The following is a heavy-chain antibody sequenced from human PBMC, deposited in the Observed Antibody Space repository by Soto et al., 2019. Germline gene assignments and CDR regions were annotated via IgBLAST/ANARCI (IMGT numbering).Heavy chain of an antibody. Sequence: PSETLSLTCTVSGGSISSGDYYWSWIRQPPGKGLEWIGYIYYSGSTYYNPSLKSRVTISVDTSKNQFSLKLSSVTAADTAVYYCASHTRVVVASLDFWGQGTKVTVSS. J-gene: IGHJ6*02. V-gene: IGHV4-30-4*01. D-gene: IGHD2-15*01. CDR1: GGSISSGDYY. CDR3: ASHTRVVVASLDF. CDR2: IYYSGST.